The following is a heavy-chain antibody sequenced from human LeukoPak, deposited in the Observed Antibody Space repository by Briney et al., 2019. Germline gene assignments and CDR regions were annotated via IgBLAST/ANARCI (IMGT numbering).Heavy chain of an antibody. J-gene: IGHJ6*03. CDR1: GFTFSSYS. CDR3: ARDPVRELYYYYYMDV. V-gene: IGHV3-21*01. D-gene: IGHD1-7*01. CDR2: ISSSSSYI. Sequence: PGGSLRLSCAASGFTFSSYSMNWVRQAPGKGLEWVSSISSSSSYIYYADSVKGRFTISRDNAKNSLYLQMNSLRAEDTAVYYCARDPVRELYYYYYMDVWGKGTTVTVSS.